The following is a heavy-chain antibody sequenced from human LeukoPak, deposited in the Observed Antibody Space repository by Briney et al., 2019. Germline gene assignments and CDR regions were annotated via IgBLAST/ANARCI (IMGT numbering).Heavy chain of an antibody. V-gene: IGHV4-59*01. D-gene: IGHD1-26*01. CDR3: ARDGLRGSYSYNWFDP. CDR2: IYYSGGT. J-gene: IGHJ5*02. Sequence: SETLSLTCTVSSGSITFYYWSWIRQPPGKGLEWIGYIYYSGGTNYNPSLKSRLTISVDTSKNQFSLKLNSVTAADTAVYYCARDGLRGSYSYNWFDPWGQGTLVTVSS. CDR1: SGSITFYY.